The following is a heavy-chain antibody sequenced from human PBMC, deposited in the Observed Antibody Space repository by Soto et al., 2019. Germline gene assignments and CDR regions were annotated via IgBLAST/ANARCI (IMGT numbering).Heavy chain of an antibody. CDR1: GFTFSSYA. J-gene: IGHJ5*02. CDR2: ISGSGGST. D-gene: IGHD2-15*01. CDR3: ARDKLREVVVAAKLFSWFDP. Sequence: GGSLRLSCSASGFTFSSYAMSWVRQAPGKGLEWVSAISGSGGSTYYADSVKGRFTISRDNSKNTLYLQMNSLRSDDTAVYYCARDKLREVVVAAKLFSWFDPWGQGTLVTVSS. V-gene: IGHV3-23*01.